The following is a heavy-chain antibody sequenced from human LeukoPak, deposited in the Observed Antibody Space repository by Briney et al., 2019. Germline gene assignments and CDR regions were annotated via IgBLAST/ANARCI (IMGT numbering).Heavy chain of an antibody. CDR1: GFTFGNYW. J-gene: IGHJ3*02. V-gene: IGHV3-7*01. D-gene: IGHD3-16*02. CDR2: IKKDGSVK. Sequence: GGSLRLSCTVSGFTFGNYWIVWVRQAPGKGLEWVTNIKKDGSVKNYVDSVKGRFTISRYNAENSLYLQMNSLRAEDTAVHYCGRDIGFNTFDILWQATKVAVSS. CDR3: GRDIGFNTFDI.